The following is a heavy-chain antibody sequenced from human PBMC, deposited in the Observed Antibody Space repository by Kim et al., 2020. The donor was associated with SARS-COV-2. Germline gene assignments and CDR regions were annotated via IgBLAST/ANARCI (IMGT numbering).Heavy chain of an antibody. J-gene: IGHJ4*02. Sequence: AQKVQGRVTITADKATSTAYMELSSLRSEDTAVYYCARGHDILTGYYYFDYWGQGTLVTVSS. D-gene: IGHD3-9*01. V-gene: IGHV1-69*02. CDR3: ARGHDILTGYYYFDY.